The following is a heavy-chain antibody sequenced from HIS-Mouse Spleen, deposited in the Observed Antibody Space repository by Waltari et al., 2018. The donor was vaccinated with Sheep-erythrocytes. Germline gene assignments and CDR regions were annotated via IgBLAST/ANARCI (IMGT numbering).Heavy chain of an antibody. CDR2: SCSGART. J-gene: IGHJ3*02. V-gene: IGHV3-53*01. Sequence: EVQLVESGGGLIQPGGSLRLSCAASGFTVSSNYMSWVRQAPGKGLEWVSVSCSGARTYYADTGKGRFTISRDNSKNTLYLHMHSLRAEDTAVYYCARGHPDYGDYDAFDIWGQGTMVTVSS. CDR3: ARGHPDYGDYDAFDI. CDR1: GFTVSSNY. D-gene: IGHD4-17*01.